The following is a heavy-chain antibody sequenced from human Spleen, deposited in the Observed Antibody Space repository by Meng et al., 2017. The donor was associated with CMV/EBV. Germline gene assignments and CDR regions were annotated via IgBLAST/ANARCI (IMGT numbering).Heavy chain of an antibody. CDR1: GCSISSYY. CDR2: IYYSGST. D-gene: IGHD3-3*01. CDR3: ARVADYDFWSGYSRSGYYFDY. Sequence: GSLRLSCTVSGCSISSYYWSWIRQPPGKGLEWIGYIYYSGSTNYNPSLKSRVTISVDTSKNQFSLKLSSVTAADTAVYYCARVADYDFWSGYSRSGYYFDYWGQGTLVTVSS. V-gene: IGHV4-59*01. J-gene: IGHJ4*02.